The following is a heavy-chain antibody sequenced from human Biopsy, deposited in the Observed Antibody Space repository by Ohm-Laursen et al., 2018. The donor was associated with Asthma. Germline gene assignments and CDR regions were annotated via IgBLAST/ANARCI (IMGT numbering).Heavy chain of an antibody. CDR1: GYTFNSAG. J-gene: IGHJ6*02. V-gene: IGHV1-18*04. Sequence: GASVKVSCKTFGYTFNSAGITWVRQAPGQGLEWMGWISVYNGNTKVAQKLQDRVTMITDTSTSTAYMELRSLRSDDTAVYFCARAVDYSHYYGIDVWGQGTTATVS. CDR3: ARAVDYSHYYGIDV. D-gene: IGHD3-10*01. CDR2: ISVYNGNT.